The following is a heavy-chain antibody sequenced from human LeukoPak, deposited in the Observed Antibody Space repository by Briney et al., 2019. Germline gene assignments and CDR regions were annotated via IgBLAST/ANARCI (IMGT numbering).Heavy chain of an antibody. Sequence: GGSLRFYCAASGFTFSSYAMSWVRQAPGQGLEWVSAISGSGGSTYYADSVKGRFTISRDNSKNTLYLQMNSLRAEDTAVYYCAKDDVGIAVAVTGWGQGTLVTVSS. V-gene: IGHV3-23*01. J-gene: IGHJ4*02. D-gene: IGHD6-19*01. CDR3: AKDDVGIAVAVTG. CDR2: ISGSGGST. CDR1: GFTFSSYA.